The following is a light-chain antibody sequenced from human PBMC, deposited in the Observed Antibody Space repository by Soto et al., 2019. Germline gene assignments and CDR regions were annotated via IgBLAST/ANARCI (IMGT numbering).Light chain of an antibody. CDR3: QQYNGYWT. J-gene: IGKJ1*01. V-gene: IGKV1-5*03. CDR1: QSSSGS. CDR2: EAS. Sequence: DIQMTQSPSTLSASVGDRVTITCRASQSSSGSLACYQQKPGKAPKLLIYEASNLKSGVPSRFSGSGSGTDYTLTISSLQPDDSESYYCQQYNGYWTFGQGTRVEIK.